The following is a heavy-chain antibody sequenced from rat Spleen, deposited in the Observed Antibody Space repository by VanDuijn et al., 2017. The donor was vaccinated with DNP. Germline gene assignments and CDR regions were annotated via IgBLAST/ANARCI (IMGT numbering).Heavy chain of an antibody. Sequence: EVQLVESGGGLVQPGRSLKLSCAASGFTFSDYNMAWVRQAPKKGLEWVATISYDGSSTYYRDSVKGRFTISRDNAKSTLYLQMDSLRSEDTATYYCARRGQIFAYWGQGTLVTVSS. J-gene: IGHJ3*01. V-gene: IGHV5-7*01. CDR2: ISYDGSST. CDR3: ARRGQIFAY. CDR1: GFTFSDYN. D-gene: IGHD1-11*01.